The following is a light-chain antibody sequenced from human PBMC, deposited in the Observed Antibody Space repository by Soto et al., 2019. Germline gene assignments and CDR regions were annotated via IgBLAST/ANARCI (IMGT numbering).Light chain of an antibody. J-gene: IGKJ5*01. CDR1: QSISIN. CDR2: AAS. CDR3: QQYNNWIT. Sequence: TQSPATLSLSPGDIAILSYRASQSISINLAWYQHKPGQAPRLLIYAASNRATGVPARFSGSWSGTEFTLTISSLQSEDFAVYYCQQYNNWITLGQGTRLEI. V-gene: IGKV3-15*01.